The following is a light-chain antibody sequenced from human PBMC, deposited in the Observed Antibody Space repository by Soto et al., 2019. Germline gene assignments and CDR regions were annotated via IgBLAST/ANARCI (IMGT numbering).Light chain of an antibody. CDR3: QQYGSSSSWT. CDR2: GAS. CDR1: QSVSSSY. J-gene: IGKJ1*01. V-gene: IGKV3-20*01. Sequence: EIVLTQSPGNLSLSPGERATLSCRASQSVSSSYLAWYQQKPGQAPRLLIYGASSRATGIPDRFSGSGSGTDFTLTINRLEPEDFAVYYCQQYGSSSSWTFGQGTKVDIK.